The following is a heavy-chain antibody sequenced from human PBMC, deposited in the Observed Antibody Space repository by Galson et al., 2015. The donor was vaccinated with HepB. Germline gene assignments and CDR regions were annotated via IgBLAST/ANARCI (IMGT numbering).Heavy chain of an antibody. J-gene: IGHJ6*02. CDR3: AYGVEG. Sequence: CAISGDSVSSNSAVWNWIRQSPSRGLEWLGRTYYRSRWYNDYAVSVKSRISINADTSKNQVSLQLNSVTPDDTAVYYCAYGVEGWGQGTRVTVS. V-gene: IGHV6-1*01. CDR2: TYYRSRWYN. CDR1: GDSVSSNSAV.